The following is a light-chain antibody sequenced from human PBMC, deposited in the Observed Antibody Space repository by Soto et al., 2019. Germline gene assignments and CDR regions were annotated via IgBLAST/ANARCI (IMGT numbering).Light chain of an antibody. CDR3: QQYYSYTIT. J-gene: IGKJ5*01. CDR2: AAS. CDR1: QSISRY. Sequence: DIQMTQSASSLSASLGDRVTITWRASQSISRYLNWYQQKPGKAPKLLIYAASTLQSGVPSRFSGSGSGTDFTLTISCLQSEDFATYYCQQYYSYTITFGQGTRLEIK. V-gene: IGKV1-39*01.